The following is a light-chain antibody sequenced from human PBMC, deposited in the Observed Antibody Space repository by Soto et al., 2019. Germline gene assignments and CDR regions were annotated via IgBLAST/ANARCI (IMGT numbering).Light chain of an antibody. CDR1: QNISSW. CDR3: QHYKAFSPWT. Sequence: DIQMTQSPSALSASVGDRVTITCRASQNISSWLAWYQQKAGKAPKSLIYDASSLESGVPSRMSGSGSGTEFTLTITNLQPDDSATYYCQHYKAFSPWTVGQGTKVDIK. J-gene: IGKJ1*01. V-gene: IGKV1-5*01. CDR2: DAS.